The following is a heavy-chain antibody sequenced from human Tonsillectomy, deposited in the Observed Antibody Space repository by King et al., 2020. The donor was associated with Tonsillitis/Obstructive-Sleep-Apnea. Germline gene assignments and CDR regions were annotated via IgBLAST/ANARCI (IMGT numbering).Heavy chain of an antibody. CDR2: IFYTGST. CDR3: ARHDSGGYSWWYFDY. CDR1: GGSISGNY. V-gene: IGHV4-59*08. J-gene: IGHJ4*02. D-gene: IGHD3-22*01. Sequence: QLQESGPGLVKPSETLSLTCTVSGGSISGNYWSWIRQPPGKGLEWIGYIFYTGSTSYNPSLKSRVTISVDTSNNQISLNLSSVTAADTAVYYCARHDSGGYSWWYFDYWGQGTLVTVSS.